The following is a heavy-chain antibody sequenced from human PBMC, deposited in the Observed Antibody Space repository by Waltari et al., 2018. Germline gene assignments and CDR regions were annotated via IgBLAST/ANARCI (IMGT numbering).Heavy chain of an antibody. D-gene: IGHD6-13*01. V-gene: IGHV1-8*01. Sequence: QVQLVQSGAEVQKPGASVKVSCKASGYTFTSYDINWVRQATGQGLEWMGWMNPNSGNTGYAQKFQGRVTMTRNTSISTAYMELSSLRSEDTAVYYCARGLAAAGISWFDPWGQGTLVTVSS. CDR1: GYTFTSYD. J-gene: IGHJ5*02. CDR2: MNPNSGNT. CDR3: ARGLAAAGISWFDP.